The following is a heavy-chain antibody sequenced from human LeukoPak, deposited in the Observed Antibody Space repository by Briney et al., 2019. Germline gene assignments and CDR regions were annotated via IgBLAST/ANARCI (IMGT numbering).Heavy chain of an antibody. CDR1: GFTFRRYW. V-gene: IGHV3-7*04. J-gene: IGHJ4*02. CDR2: INEDESKE. Sequence: GGPLGLSCAASGFTFRRYWMSWVRQAPGKGLEWVGNINEDESKEYYMDSVKGRFTISRDNAKNSLYLQMNSLRAEDTAVYYCTRDSPGYGAYDFDWGQGTLVTVSS. D-gene: IGHD5-12*01. CDR3: TRDSPGYGAYDFD.